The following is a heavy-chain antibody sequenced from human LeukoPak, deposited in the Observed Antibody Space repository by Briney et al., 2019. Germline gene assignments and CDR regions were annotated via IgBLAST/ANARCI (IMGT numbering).Heavy chain of an antibody. D-gene: IGHD2-2*01. CDR3: AKPSGGSRSRDYFDY. CDR1: GFTFSNYA. V-gene: IGHV3-23*01. Sequence: PGGSLRLSCAASGFTFSNYAMSWVRQAPGKGLEWVSGISSSGGTTYYADSVKGRFTISRDNSKNTLYLQMNSLRAEDTAVYYCAKPSGGSRSRDYFDYWGQGTLVTVSS. J-gene: IGHJ4*02. CDR2: ISSSGGTT.